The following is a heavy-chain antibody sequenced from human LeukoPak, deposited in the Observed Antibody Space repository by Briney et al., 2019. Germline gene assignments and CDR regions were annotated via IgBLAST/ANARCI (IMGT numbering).Heavy chain of an antibody. V-gene: IGHV3-66*01. J-gene: IGHJ4*02. D-gene: IGHD3-9*01. CDR1: GFTFSSYA. CDR2: IYSGGST. Sequence: GGSLRLSCAASGFTFSSYAMSWVRQAPGKGLEWVSVIYSGGSTYYADSVKGRFTISRDNSKNTLYLQMNSLRAEDTAVYYCAKVVGHFDWLLDYWGQGTLVTVSS. CDR3: AKVVGHFDWLLDY.